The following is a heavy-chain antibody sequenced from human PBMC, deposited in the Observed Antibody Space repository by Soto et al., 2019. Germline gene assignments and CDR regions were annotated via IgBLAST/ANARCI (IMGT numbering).Heavy chain of an antibody. CDR2: IIPIFGTA. V-gene: IGHV1-69*12. CDR1: GGTFSSYA. Sequence: QVQLVQSGAEVKKPGSSVKVSCKASGGTFSSYAISWVRQAPGQGLEWMGGIIPIFGTANYAQKFQGRVTITADESTSTAYMDLISLRSEDTAVYYCATPGSTLDYYYGMDVWGQGTTVTFSS. J-gene: IGHJ6*02. CDR3: ATPGSTLDYYYGMDV. D-gene: IGHD2-15*01.